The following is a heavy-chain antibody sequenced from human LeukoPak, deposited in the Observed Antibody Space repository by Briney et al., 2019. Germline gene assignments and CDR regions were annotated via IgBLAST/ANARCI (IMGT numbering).Heavy chain of an antibody. CDR1: GGSISSSSYY. J-gene: IGHJ3*02. Sequence: SETLSLTCTVSGGSISSSSYYWGWIRQPPGKGLEWIGSIYYSGSTYYNPSLKSRVTISVDTSKNQFSLKLSSVTAADTAVYYCARHVRDYYDSKSAFDIWGQGTMVTVSS. D-gene: IGHD3-22*01. CDR3: ARHVRDYYDSKSAFDI. CDR2: IYYSGST. V-gene: IGHV4-39*07.